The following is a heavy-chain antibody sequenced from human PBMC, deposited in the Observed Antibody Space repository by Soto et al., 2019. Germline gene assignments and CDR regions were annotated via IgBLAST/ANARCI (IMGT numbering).Heavy chain of an antibody. J-gene: IGHJ4*02. CDR3: AKGLRYFDWSDFDY. CDR1: GFTFSSYA. D-gene: IGHD3-9*01. CDR2: ISGSGGST. Sequence: GGSLRLSCAASGFTFSSYAISWVRQAPGKGLEWVSAISGSGGSTYYADSVKGRFTISRDNSKNTLYLQMNSLRAEDTAVYYCAKGLRYFDWSDFDYWGQGTLVTVSS. V-gene: IGHV3-23*01.